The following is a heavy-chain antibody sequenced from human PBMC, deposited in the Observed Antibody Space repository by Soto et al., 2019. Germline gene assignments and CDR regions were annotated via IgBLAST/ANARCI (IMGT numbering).Heavy chain of an antibody. CDR2: TYHSGTT. J-gene: IGHJ4*02. D-gene: IGHD2-15*01. CDR3: ARLVAVARTRGFDY. CDR1: GGSISDNW. V-gene: IGHV4-4*02. Sequence: QVPLQESGPGLVKPSGTLYLTCSVFGGSISDNWWSWVRQPPGKGLEWIGETYHSGTTNYNPSLNSRVTISLDKSASQISLTLNSVTAADTAVYYCARLVAVARTRGFDYWGQGTLVTVSS.